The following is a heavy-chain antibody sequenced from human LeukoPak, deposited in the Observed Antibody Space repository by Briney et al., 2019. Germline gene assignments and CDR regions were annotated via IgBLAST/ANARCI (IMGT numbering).Heavy chain of an antibody. V-gene: IGHV3-53*01. CDR3: AKDSGSYYVDY. J-gene: IGHJ4*02. CDR1: GFTVSSNY. CDR2: IYSGGST. D-gene: IGHD1-26*01. Sequence: GGSLRLSCAASGFTVSSNYMSWVRQAPGKGLEWVSVIYSGGSTYYADSVKGRFTISRDNSKNTLYLQMNSLRAEDTAVYYCAKDSGSYYVDYWGQGTLVTVSS.